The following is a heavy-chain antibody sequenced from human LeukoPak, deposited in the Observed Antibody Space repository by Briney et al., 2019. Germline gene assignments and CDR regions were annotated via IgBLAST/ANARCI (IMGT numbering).Heavy chain of an antibody. J-gene: IGHJ5*02. D-gene: IGHD3-22*01. CDR1: GGSFSGYY. V-gene: IGHV4-4*07. CDR3: ARDTGYYDSSGYLNWFDP. Sequence: SETLSLTCAVYGGSFSGYYWNWIRQPAGKGLEWIGRINTSGSTNYNPSLKSRVTISVDTSKNQFSLKLSSVTAADTAVYYCARDTGYYDSSGYLNWFDPWGQGTLVTVSS. CDR2: INTSGST.